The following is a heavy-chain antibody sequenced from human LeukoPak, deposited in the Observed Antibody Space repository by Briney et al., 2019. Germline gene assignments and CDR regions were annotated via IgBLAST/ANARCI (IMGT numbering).Heavy chain of an antibody. CDR1: GFTFSSYW. Sequence: GGSLRLSCAASGFTFSSYWMHWVRQAPGKGLLWVSRINSDGTTTYYADSVKGRFTISRDDSKNTLYLQMNSLKTEDTAVYYCTTAYHPNYDILTGPNDYWGQGTLVTVSS. V-gene: IGHV3-74*01. CDR2: INSDGTTT. CDR3: TTAYHPNYDILTGPNDY. J-gene: IGHJ4*02. D-gene: IGHD3-9*01.